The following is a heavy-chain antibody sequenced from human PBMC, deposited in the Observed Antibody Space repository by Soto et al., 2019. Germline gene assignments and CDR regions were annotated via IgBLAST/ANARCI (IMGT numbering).Heavy chain of an antibody. V-gene: IGHV3-30*03. D-gene: IGHD2-21*02. CDR2: ISYDGTDGRNK. CDR1: GFTFSSYG. J-gene: IGHJ4*02. Sequence: GSLRLSCAASGFTFSSYGMHWVRQAPGKGLDWVAVISYDGTDGRNKYYEESVKGRFTISRDNSKNTLYLQMNSLRPEDTAVYYCVVVTPKFDHWGQGT. CDR3: VVVTPKFDH.